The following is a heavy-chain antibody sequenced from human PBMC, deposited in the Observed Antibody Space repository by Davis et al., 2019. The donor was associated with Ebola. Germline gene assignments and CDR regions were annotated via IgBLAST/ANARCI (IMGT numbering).Heavy chain of an antibody. J-gene: IGHJ4*02. CDR3: ASWEYYYDNSGSRSALY. D-gene: IGHD3-22*01. CDR2: LSSGGSA. V-gene: IGHV3-66*01. CDR1: GLTVSRTY. Sequence: GGSLRLSCAASGLTVSRTYMNWVRQAPEKGLEWIAVLSSGGSAYYADSVRGKFSISRDNARNTLYLQMNRLRAEDTAVYYCASWEYYYDNSGSRSALYWGQGTLVTVSS.